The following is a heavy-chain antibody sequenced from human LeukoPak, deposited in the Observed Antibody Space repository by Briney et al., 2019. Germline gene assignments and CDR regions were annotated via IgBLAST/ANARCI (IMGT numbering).Heavy chain of an antibody. CDR1: GFTFGDYA. D-gene: IGHD2-15*01. V-gene: IGHV3-49*03. CDR3: TRDVVPGYCSGGSCYSFQH. CDR2: MRSKAYGGTT. J-gene: IGHJ1*01. Sequence: GRSLRLSCTASGFTFGDYAMSWFRQAPGKGLEWVGFMRSKAYGGTTEYAASVKGRFTISRDDSKSIAYLQMNSLKTEDTAVYYCTRDVVPGYCSGGSCYSFQHWGQGTLVTVSS.